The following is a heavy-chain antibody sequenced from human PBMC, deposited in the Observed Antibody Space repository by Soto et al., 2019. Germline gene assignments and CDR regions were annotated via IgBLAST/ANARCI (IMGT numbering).Heavy chain of an antibody. CDR3: AKDLRYYYDSSGLKGYGMDV. D-gene: IGHD3-22*01. V-gene: IGHV3-23*01. J-gene: IGHJ6*02. CDR2: ISGSGGTT. CDR1: GFTFSSYA. Sequence: GGSLRLSCAASGFTFSSYAMSWVRQAPGKGLEWVSTISGSGGTTYYADSVRGRVTISRDNSKNTLYLQMNSLRAEDTAVYYCAKDLRYYYDSSGLKGYGMDVWGQGTTVTVSS.